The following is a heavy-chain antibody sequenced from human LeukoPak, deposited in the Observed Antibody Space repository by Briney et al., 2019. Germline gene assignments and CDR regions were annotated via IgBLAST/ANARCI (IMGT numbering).Heavy chain of an antibody. CDR3: ARLGFDP. CDR1: GGSFSGYY. V-gene: IGHV4-34*01. J-gene: IGHJ5*02. CDR2: INHSGST. Sequence: SETLSLTCAVYGGSFSGYYWSWIRQPPGKGLEWIGEINHSGSTNYNPSLKSRVTISVDTSKNQFSLKLNSVTAADTAVYYCARLGFDPWGQGTLVTVSS.